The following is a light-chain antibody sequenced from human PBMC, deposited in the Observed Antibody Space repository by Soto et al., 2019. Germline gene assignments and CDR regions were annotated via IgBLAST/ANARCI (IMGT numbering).Light chain of an antibody. V-gene: IGLV1-40*01. Sequence: QSVLTQPPSVSGAPGQRVTISCTGSSSNIGAGYDVHWYQQLPGTAPKLLIYGNSNRPSGVPDRFSCSKSGTSASLAITGLQAKDEADYDCQSYDSSLSGVVFGGGTKVTVL. CDR3: QSYDSSLSGVV. CDR1: SSNIGAGYD. CDR2: GNS. J-gene: IGLJ2*01.